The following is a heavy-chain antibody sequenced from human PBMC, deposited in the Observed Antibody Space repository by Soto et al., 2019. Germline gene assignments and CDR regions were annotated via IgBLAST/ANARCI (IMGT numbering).Heavy chain of an antibody. CDR3: ARGRFEVRGGIITRAYYYYGMDV. CDR2: MNPNSGNT. D-gene: IGHD3-10*01. J-gene: IGHJ6*02. Sequence: ASVKVSCKASGYTFTSYDINWVRQATGQGLEWMGWMNPNSGNTGYAQKFQGRVTMTRNTSISTAYMELSSLRSEDTAVYYCARGRFEVRGGIITRAYYYYGMDVWGQGTTVTVSS. CDR1: GYTFTSYD. V-gene: IGHV1-8*01.